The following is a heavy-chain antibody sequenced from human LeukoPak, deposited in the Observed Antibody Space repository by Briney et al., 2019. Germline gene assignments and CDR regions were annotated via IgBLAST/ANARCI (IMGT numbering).Heavy chain of an antibody. D-gene: IGHD4-23*01. V-gene: IGHV1-46*01. J-gene: IGHJ3*02. CDR2: INPSGGST. CDR1: GYTFPSYY. Sequence: ASVKVSCKASGYTFPSYYIHWVRQAPGQGLEWMGTINPSGGSTTYAQKFQGRVTMTRDTSTSTVYMGLIKLTSEDTAVYYCAREIGGHVFDIWGQGTMVTVSS. CDR3: AREIGGHVFDI.